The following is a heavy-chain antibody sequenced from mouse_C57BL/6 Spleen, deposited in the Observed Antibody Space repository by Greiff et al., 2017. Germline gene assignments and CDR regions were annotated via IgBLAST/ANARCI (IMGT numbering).Heavy chain of an antibody. CDR3: ARSDYYGSSYGYYAMDY. V-gene: IGHV1-64*01. D-gene: IGHD1-1*01. J-gene: IGHJ4*01. Sequence: QVQLKQPGAELVKPGASVKLSCKASGYTFTSYWMHWVKQRPGQGLEWIGMIHPNSGSTNYNEKFKSKATLTVDKSSSTAYMQLSSLTSEDSAVYYCARSDYYGSSYGYYAMDYWGQGTSVTVSS. CDR1: GYTFTSYW. CDR2: IHPNSGST.